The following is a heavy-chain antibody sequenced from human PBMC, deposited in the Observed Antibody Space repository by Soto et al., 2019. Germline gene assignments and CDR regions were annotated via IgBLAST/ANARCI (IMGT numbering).Heavy chain of an antibody. CDR3: ARTHNLGGGRYDAFDI. Sequence: QVQLVESGGGVVQPGRSLRLSCAASGFTFSSYGMHWVRQAAGKGLEWVAVIWYDGSNKYYADSVKGRFTISRDNSKNTLYLQMNSLRAEDTAVYYCARTHNLGGGRYDAFDIWGQGTMVTVSS. D-gene: IGHD3-16*01. V-gene: IGHV3-33*01. J-gene: IGHJ3*02. CDR2: IWYDGSNK. CDR1: GFTFSSYG.